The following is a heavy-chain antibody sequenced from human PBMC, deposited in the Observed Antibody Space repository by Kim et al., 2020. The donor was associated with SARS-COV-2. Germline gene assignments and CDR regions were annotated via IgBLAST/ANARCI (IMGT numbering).Heavy chain of an antibody. CDR1: GFTVNANY. V-gene: IGHV3-53*01. CDR2: ISSGGNA. Sequence: LSLTCAASGFTVNANYMSWVRQAPGKGLEWVSLISSGGNANYAASVQGRFTISRDTSKNTLFLQMNSLRGEDTAVYYCARGGAPGYYRVPLNPWGQGTLVIVSS. D-gene: IGHD4-17*01. J-gene: IGHJ5*02. CDR3: ARGGAPGYYRVPLNP.